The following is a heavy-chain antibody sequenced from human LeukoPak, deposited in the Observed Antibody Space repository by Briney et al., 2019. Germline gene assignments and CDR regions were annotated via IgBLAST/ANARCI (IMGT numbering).Heavy chain of an antibody. D-gene: IGHD5-24*01. CDR1: GFTFSSYE. CDR3: ARDLDGYVDY. CDR2: ISSSGSTL. Sequence: PGGSLRLSCAASGFTFSSYEMNWVRQAPGKGLEGVSYISSSGSTLYYADCVKGRFTISRDNAKNSLYLQMNSLRAEDTAVYYCARDLDGYVDYWGQGTLVTVSS. V-gene: IGHV3-48*03. J-gene: IGHJ4*02.